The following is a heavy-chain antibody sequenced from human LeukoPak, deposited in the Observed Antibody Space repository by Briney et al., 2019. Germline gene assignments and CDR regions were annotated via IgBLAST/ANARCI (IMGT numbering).Heavy chain of an antibody. J-gene: IGHJ4*02. CDR1: GGSISSYY. V-gene: IGHV4-59*01. Sequence: WETLSLTCTVSGGSISSYYWSWNRQPPGKGLEWIGYIYYSGSTNYNPSLKSRVTISVDTSKNQFSLKLSSVTAADTAVYYCARVGFCSSTSCYPLDYWGQGTLVTVSS. D-gene: IGHD2-2*01. CDR2: IYYSGST. CDR3: ARVGFCSSTSCYPLDY.